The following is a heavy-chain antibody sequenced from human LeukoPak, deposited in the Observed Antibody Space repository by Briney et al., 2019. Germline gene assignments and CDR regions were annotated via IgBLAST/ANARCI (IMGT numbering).Heavy chain of an antibody. CDR3: AREGPRGNSQFDY. J-gene: IGHJ4*02. D-gene: IGHD2/OR15-2a*01. V-gene: IGHV3-23*01. CDR2: ISGSGADT. CDR1: GFTFSSYA. Sequence: GGSLRLSCAASGFTFSSYAVSWVRQAPGKGLEWVSAISGSGADTYYADSVKGRFTVSRDNSKNTLFLQMNSLRAEDTAVYYCAREGPRGNSQFDYWGQGTLVTVSS.